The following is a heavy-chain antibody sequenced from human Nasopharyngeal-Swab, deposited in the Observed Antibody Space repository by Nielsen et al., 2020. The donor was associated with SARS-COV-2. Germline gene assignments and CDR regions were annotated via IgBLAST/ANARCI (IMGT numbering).Heavy chain of an antibody. CDR2: IHSDGNT. CDR1: GFTVSSSY. Sequence: GESLKISCAASGFTVSSSYMSWVRQAPGKGLEWVSTIHSDGNTYFADSVKGRFTISRDNARNTLYLQLNNLRVDDTAVYYCSRDLSGRDDLWGQGTLVTVSS. D-gene: IGHD3-10*01. V-gene: IGHV3-66*01. J-gene: IGHJ4*02. CDR3: SRDLSGRDDL.